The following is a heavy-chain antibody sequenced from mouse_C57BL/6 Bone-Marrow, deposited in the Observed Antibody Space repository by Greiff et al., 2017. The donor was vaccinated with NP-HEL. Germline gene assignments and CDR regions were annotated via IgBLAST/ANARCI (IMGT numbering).Heavy chain of an antibody. D-gene: IGHD2-4*01. CDR1: GYTFTSYW. Sequence: VQLQQSGTVLARPGASVKMSCKTSGYTFTSYWMHWVKQRPGQGLEWIGAIYPGNSDTSYNQKFKGKAKLTAGTSASTAYMELSSLTNEDSAVYYCTRGDYGLYYYAMDYWGQGTSVTVSS. CDR3: TRGDYGLYYYAMDY. V-gene: IGHV1-5*01. J-gene: IGHJ4*01. CDR2: IYPGNSDT.